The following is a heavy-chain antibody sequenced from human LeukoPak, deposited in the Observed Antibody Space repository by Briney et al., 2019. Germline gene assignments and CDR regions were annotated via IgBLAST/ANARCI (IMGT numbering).Heavy chain of an antibody. V-gene: IGHV3-7*01. J-gene: IGHJ3*02. CDR3: AGWPIVSDAFHI. CDR2: IKQDGSEK. D-gene: IGHD3-16*02. CDR1: GFTFSNYW. Sequence: PGGSLRLSCAASGFTFSNYWMSWVRQAPGKGLEWVANIKQDGSEKYYVDSVKGRFTISRDNAKNSLYVQMNSLRAEDTAVYYCAGWPIVSDAFHIWGQGTMVTVSS.